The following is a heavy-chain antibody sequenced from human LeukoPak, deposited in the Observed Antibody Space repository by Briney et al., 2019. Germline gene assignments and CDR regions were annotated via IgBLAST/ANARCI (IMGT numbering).Heavy chain of an antibody. V-gene: IGHV4-4*07. J-gene: IGHJ6*03. CDR3: ARGGRIAARQVGYYYYYYMDV. CDR2: IYTSGST. Sequence: SETLSLTCTVSAGSISSYYWSWIRQPAGNGLEWIGPIYTSGSTNYNPSLKSRVTMSVDTSKNRFSLKLSSVTAADTAVYYCARGGRIAARQVGYYYYYYMDVWGKGTTVTVSS. CDR1: AGSISSYY. D-gene: IGHD6-6*01.